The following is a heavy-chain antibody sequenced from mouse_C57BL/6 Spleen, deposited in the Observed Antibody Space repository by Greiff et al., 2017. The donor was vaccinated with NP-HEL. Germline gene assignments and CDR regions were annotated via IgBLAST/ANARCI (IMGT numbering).Heavy chain of an antibody. CDR3: ARGGLTGLFDY. D-gene: IGHD4-1*01. V-gene: IGHV1-80*01. CDR1: GYAFSSYW. Sequence: QVHVKQSGAELVKPGASVKISCKASGYAFSSYWMNWVKQRPGKGLEWIGQIYPGDGDTNYNGKFKGKGTLTADKSSSTAYMQLSSLTSEDAAVYFCARGGLTGLFDYWGQGTTLTVSS. J-gene: IGHJ2*01. CDR2: IYPGDGDT.